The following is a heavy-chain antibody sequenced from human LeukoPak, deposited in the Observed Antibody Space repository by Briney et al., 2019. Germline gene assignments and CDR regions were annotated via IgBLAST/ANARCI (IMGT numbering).Heavy chain of an antibody. Sequence: GGSLRLSCAVSGFTVSGNYMSWIRQAPGKGLEWASLIYSDDTTLYADSVKGRFTISRDISKNTLYLQMSSLRAEDTAVYYCATRRITIFGVADDAFDIWGQGTMVTVSS. CDR3: ATRRITIFGVADDAFDI. CDR1: GFTVSGNY. V-gene: IGHV3-53*01. J-gene: IGHJ3*02. D-gene: IGHD3-3*01. CDR2: IYSDDTT.